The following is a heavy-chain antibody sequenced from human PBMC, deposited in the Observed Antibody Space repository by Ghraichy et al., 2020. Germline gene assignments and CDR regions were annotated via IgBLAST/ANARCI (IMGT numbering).Heavy chain of an antibody. CDR2: IVGSGGST. CDR1: GFTFDSYA. J-gene: IGHJ4*02. V-gene: IGHV3-23*01. CDR3: AKVGFCSGGTFDQYYFDY. D-gene: IGHD2-15*01. Sequence: GGSLRLSCAASGFTFDSYAMSWVRQAPGKGLEWVSSIVGSGGSTYYADSVKGRFTISRDNSKNTLYLQMNSLRAEDTAVYYCAKVGFCSGGTFDQYYFDYWGQGTLVTVSP.